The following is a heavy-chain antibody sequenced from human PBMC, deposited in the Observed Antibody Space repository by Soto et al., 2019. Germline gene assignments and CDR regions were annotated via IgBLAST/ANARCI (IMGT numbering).Heavy chain of an antibody. CDR3: AREKVGTTFFDN. D-gene: IGHD1-1*01. CDR2: IYPSVSS. J-gene: IGHJ4*02. Sequence: PSETLSLTWNVSGFAISRGYYWSWVRQPPGKGLEWIGSIYPSVSSYHNPSLESRLTLSIDTSKNQFTLKLASVTAADTALYYCAREKVGTTFFDNWGKGPQFTDSS. CDR1: GFAISRGYY. V-gene: IGHV4-38-2*02.